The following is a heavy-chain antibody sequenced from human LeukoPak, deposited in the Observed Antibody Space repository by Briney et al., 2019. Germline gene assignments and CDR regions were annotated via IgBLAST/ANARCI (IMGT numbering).Heavy chain of an antibody. V-gene: IGHV1-69*05. CDR1: GGTFSSYA. CDR3: ARVQRDGDYVYY. CDR2: IIPIFGTA. D-gene: IGHD4-17*01. Sequence: ASVRVSCKASGGTFSSYAISWVRQAPGQGLEWMGRIIPIFGTANYAQKFQGRVAITTDESTSTAYMELSSLRSEDTAVYYCARVQRDGDYVYYWGQGTLVTVSS. J-gene: IGHJ4*02.